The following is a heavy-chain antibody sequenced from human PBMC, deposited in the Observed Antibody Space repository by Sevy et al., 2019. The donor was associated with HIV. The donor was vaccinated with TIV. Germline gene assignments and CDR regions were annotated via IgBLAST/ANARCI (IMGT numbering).Heavy chain of an antibody. Sequence: ASVKVSCKVSGYTLTELSMHWVRQAPGRGLEWMGGFDPEDGETIYAQKFQGRVTMTGDKSTDTAYMELGSLRSEDTAVYYCATDTGYYGSGSYLVLDYWGQGTLVTVSS. D-gene: IGHD3-10*01. J-gene: IGHJ4*02. CDR2: FDPEDGET. V-gene: IGHV1-24*01. CDR1: GYTLTELS. CDR3: ATDTGYYGSGSYLVLDY.